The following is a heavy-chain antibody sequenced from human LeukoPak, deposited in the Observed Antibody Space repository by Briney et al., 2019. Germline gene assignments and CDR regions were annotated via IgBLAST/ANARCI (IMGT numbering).Heavy chain of an antibody. CDR2: INPGGVST. CDR3: ARETSDFWSGYPSTTRYGMDV. Sequence: ASVKVSCKASGYTFTDYYIHWVRQAPGQGLEWMGIINPGGVSTTYAQNFQGRVTITADESTSTAYMELSSLRSEDTAVYYCARETSDFWSGYPSTTRYGMDVWGQGTTVTVSS. J-gene: IGHJ6*02. CDR1: GYTFTDYY. D-gene: IGHD3-3*01. V-gene: IGHV1-46*01.